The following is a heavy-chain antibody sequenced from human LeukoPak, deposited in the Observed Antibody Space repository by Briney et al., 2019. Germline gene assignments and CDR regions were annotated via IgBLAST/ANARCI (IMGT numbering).Heavy chain of an antibody. J-gene: IGHJ4*02. CDR2: ISYDGSNK. CDR1: GFTFSSYA. Sequence: PGGSLRLSCAASGFTFSSYAMHWVRQAPGRGLEWVAVISYDGSNKYYADSVKGRFTISRDDSKNTLYLQMNSLRAEDTAVYYCARARPYIVASYYFDYWGQGTLVTVSS. V-gene: IGHV3-30*04. D-gene: IGHD5-12*01. CDR3: ARARPYIVASYYFDY.